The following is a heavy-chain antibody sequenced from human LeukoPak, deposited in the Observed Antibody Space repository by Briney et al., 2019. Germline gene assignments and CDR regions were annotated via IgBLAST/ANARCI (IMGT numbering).Heavy chain of an antibody. CDR2: IKQDGSEK. CDR1: GFTFSSYW. D-gene: IGHD3-22*01. J-gene: IGHJ4*02. Sequence: PGGSLRLSCAASGFTFSSYWMSWVRQAPGKGLEWVANIKQDGSEKYYVDSVKGRFTISRDNAKNSLYLQMNSLRAGDTAVYYCAREDYDSSGDPYFDYWGQGTLVTVSS. V-gene: IGHV3-7*01. CDR3: AREDYDSSGDPYFDY.